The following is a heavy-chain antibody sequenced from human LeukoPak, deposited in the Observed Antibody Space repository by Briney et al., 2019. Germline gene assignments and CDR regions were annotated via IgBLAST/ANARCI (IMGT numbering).Heavy chain of an antibody. Sequence: GGSLRLSCAASGFTVSSNYMSWVRQAPGKGLEWVSVIYSGGSTYYADSVKGRFTISRDSSKNTLYLQMNSLRDEDTAVYYCARDPYGDSLGYWGQGTLVTVSS. CDR3: ARDPYGDSLGY. J-gene: IGHJ4*02. CDR1: GFTVSSNY. V-gene: IGHV3-53*01. CDR2: IYSGGST. D-gene: IGHD4-17*01.